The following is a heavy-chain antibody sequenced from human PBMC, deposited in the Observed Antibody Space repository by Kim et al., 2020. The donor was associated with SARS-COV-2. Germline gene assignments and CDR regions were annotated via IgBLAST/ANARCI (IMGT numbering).Heavy chain of an antibody. J-gene: IGHJ6*02. Sequence: ASVKVSCKASGYTFTSYGISWVRQAPGQGLEWMGWISAYNGNTNYAQKLQGRVTMTTDTSTSTAYMELRSLRSDDTAVYYCARESCGYSYGYCYYYYGMDVWGQGTTVTVSS. D-gene: IGHD5-18*01. CDR3: ARESCGYSYGYCYYYYGMDV. CDR1: GYTFTSYG. V-gene: IGHV1-18*01. CDR2: ISAYNGNT.